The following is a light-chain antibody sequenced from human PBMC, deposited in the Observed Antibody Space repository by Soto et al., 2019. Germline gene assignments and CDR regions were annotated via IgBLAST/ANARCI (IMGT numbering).Light chain of an antibody. J-gene: IGLJ1*01. CDR3: SSYTTSSTYV. CDR2: DVS. CDR1: SSDVGNYNR. V-gene: IGLV2-18*02. Sequence: QSALTQPTSVSGSPGQSVAISCTGTSSDVGNYNRVSWYQQPPGTAPRLMIYDVSNRPSGVPDRFSGSKSGNTASLTISGLQADDEADYYCSSYTTSSTYVFGTGTKLTVL.